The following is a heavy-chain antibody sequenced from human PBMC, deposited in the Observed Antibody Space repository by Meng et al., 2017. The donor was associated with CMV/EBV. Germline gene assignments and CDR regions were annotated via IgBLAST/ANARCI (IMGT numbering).Heavy chain of an antibody. Sequence: ASVKVSCKASGYTFTSYGISRVRQAPGQGLEGMGWISAYNGNTNYEQKLRDRVTMTTDTSTSTAHMELRSLKSGDTAVYYCAGWQGVGFDPWGQGTLVTISS. V-gene: IGHV1-18*01. CDR1: GYTFTSYG. D-gene: IGHD2-15*01. CDR3: AGWQGVGFDP. J-gene: IGHJ5*02. CDR2: ISAYNGNT.